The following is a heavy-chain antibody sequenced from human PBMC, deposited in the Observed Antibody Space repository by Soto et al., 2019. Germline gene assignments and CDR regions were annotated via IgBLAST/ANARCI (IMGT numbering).Heavy chain of an antibody. Sequence: EVQLVESGGGLVLPGGSLRLSCAASGFTFSRYWMHWVRQAAGKGLVWVSRISSYGSDTHYADSVKGRFTISRDNAKNTLYLQMNSLRADDTAVYYCASNYAYAEGYYWYGIDVWGQGTTVTLSS. CDR1: GFTFSRYW. D-gene: IGHD3-16*01. V-gene: IGHV3-74*01. CDR2: ISSYGSDT. CDR3: ASNYAYAEGYYWYGIDV. J-gene: IGHJ6*02.